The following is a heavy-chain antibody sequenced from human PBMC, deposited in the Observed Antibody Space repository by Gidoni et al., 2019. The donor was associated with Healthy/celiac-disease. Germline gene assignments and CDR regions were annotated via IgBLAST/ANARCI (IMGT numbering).Heavy chain of an antibody. D-gene: IGHD6-13*01. CDR3: AKGGSSWYIFDY. CDR2: ISGSGGST. J-gene: IGHJ4*02. CDR1: GFTFSSYA. Sequence: EVQLLESGGGLVQPGGSLRLSCAAAGFTFSSYAMSWVRQAPGKGLEWVSAISGSGGSTYYADSVKGRFTISRDNSKNTLYLQMNSLRAEDTAVYYCAKGGSSWYIFDYWGQGTLVTVSS. V-gene: IGHV3-23*01.